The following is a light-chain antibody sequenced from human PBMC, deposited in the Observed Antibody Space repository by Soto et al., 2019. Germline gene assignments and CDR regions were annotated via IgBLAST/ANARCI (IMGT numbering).Light chain of an antibody. V-gene: IGLV8-61*01. J-gene: IGLJ2*01. CDR2: STN. Sequence: QTVVTQEPSFSVSPGGTVTLTCGLTSGSVSTTYYPTWHQQTPGQAPRTLIYSTNTRSSGVPDRFSGSILGNKAALTITGAHADDESDYYCVLYMGSGILLFGGGTKVTVL. CDR3: VLYMGSGILL. CDR1: SGSVSTTYY.